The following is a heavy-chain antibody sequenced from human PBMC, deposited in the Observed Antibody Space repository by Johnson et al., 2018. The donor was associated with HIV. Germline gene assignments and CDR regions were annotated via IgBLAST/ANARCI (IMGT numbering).Heavy chain of an antibody. D-gene: IGHD3-10*01. CDR3: AKAHGFGEFMIAFDI. V-gene: IGHV3-NL1*01. CDR2: ISGSGGST. J-gene: IGHJ3*02. CDR1: AFSFSGYA. Sequence: QVQLVESGGGVVQPGRSLRLSCTSAFSFSGYAMHWVRQAPGKGLEWVSAISGSGGSTYYADSVQGRFTISRDNSKNTLYLQMNSLRAEDTAVYYCAKAHGFGEFMIAFDIWGQGTMVTVSS.